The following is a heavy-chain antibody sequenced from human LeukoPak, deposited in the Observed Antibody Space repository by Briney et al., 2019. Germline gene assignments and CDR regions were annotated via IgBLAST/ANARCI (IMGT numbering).Heavy chain of an antibody. J-gene: IGHJ5*02. V-gene: IGHV1-2*02. CDR1: GYTFTGYY. CDR2: INPNSGGT. D-gene: IGHD3-16*01. Sequence: ASVKVSCKASGYTFTGYYMRWVRQAPGQGLEWMGWINPNSGGTNYAQKFQGRVTMTRDTSISTAYMELSRLRSDDTAVYYCATTLYDYVSQFDPWGQGTLVTVSS. CDR3: ATTLYDYVSQFDP.